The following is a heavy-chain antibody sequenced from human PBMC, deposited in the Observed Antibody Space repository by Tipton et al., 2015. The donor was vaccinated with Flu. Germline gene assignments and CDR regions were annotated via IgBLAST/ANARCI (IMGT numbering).Heavy chain of an antibody. CDR2: IFTIGGT. D-gene: IGHD5-12*01. V-gene: IGHV4-4*07. CDR3: ARDLRGYRGYTGGDAFDV. CDR1: DGSISSYY. J-gene: IGHJ3*01. Sequence: TLSLTCTVSDGSISSYYWSWIRQPAGKGLEWIGRIFTIGGTNYNPSLQSRVTMSVDTSKNQSSLKLSSVTAADTAVYYCARDLRGYRGYTGGDAFDVWGQVSMVTVSS.